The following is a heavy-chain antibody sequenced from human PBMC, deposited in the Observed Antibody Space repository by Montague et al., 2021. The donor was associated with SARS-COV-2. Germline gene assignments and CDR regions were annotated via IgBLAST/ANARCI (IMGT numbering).Heavy chain of an antibody. CDR3: ARDSEIVGATDHYYYGMDV. J-gene: IGHJ6*02. Sequence: SLRLSCAASGFTFSSYWMSWVRQAPGKGLEWVANIKQDGSEKYYVDSVKGRFTISRDNAKNSLYLQMNSLRAEDTAVYYCARDSEIVGATDHYYYGMDVWGQGTTVTVSS. CDR2: IKQDGSEK. CDR1: GFTFSSYW. V-gene: IGHV3-7*01. D-gene: IGHD1-26*01.